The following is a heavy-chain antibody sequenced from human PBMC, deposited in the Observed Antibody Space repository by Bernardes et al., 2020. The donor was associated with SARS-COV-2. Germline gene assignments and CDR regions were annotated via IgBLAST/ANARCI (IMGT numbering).Heavy chain of an antibody. CDR3: ARDHDDHLYDFDAFDI. Sequence: ASVKVSCKASGYTFTQYYMHWVRQAPGQGLEWMGLVDPSGGSPIHAQKFQGRLTMTWDTSTTTVYMELSSLRSEDTAVYYCARDHDDHLYDFDAFDIWGRGTMVTVSS. J-gene: IGHJ3*02. D-gene: IGHD3-16*01. V-gene: IGHV1-46*01. CDR1: GYTFTQYY. CDR2: VDPSGGSP.